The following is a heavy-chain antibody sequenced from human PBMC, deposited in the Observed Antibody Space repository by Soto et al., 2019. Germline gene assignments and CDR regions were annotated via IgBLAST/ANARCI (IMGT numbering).Heavy chain of an antibody. J-gene: IGHJ4*02. V-gene: IGHV1-46*03. D-gene: IGHD3-10*01. CDR2: INPSGGST. Sequence: QVQLVQSGAEVKKPGASVKVSCKASGYTFTSYYMHWVRQAPGQGLEWMGIINPSGGSTSYAQKLRGRVTMTRDTSTSTVYMELSSLRSEDTAVYYCARAVEFGEFTDYWGQGTLVTVSS. CDR3: ARAVEFGEFTDY. CDR1: GYTFTSYY.